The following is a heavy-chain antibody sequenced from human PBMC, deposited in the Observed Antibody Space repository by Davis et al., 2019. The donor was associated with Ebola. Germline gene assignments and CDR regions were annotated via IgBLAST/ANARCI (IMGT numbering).Heavy chain of an antibody. CDR3: TREASGSGKYSLRHSDY. J-gene: IGHJ4*02. D-gene: IGHD3-10*01. CDR2: IYYNGRT. V-gene: IGHV4-39*07. CDR1: GGSISSGTYY. Sequence: SETLSLTCSVSGGSISSGTYYWGWVRQPPGKGLEWIGAIYYNGRTYYTSSLEGRVTISLDTSKNQFSLNLRSVTAADTAVYYCTREASGSGKYSLRHSDYWGQGVLVTVSS.